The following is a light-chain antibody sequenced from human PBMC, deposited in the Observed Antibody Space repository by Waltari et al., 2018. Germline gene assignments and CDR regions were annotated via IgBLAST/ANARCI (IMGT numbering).Light chain of an antibody. Sequence: EIVLPQSPATLSLYPGERATLSCRASQSVSSYLAWYQQKPGQAPRLLIYDASNRATGIPARFSGSGSGTNFTLTISSLEPEDFAVYYCQQRSSWPPWTFGQGTKVEIK. J-gene: IGKJ1*01. CDR3: QQRSSWPPWT. V-gene: IGKV3-11*01. CDR1: QSVSSY. CDR2: DAS.